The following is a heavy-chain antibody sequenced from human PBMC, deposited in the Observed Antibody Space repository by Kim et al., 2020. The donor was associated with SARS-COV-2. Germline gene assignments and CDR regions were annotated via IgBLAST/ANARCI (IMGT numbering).Heavy chain of an antibody. V-gene: IGHV3-7*01. J-gene: IGHJ4*02. D-gene: IGHD3-10*01. CDR3: ARDYRGVFDY. Sequence: GGSLRLSCAASGFTFSTHWMSWVRQAPGKGLEWVANIKQDGSEKNYVDSVKGRFTISRDNAKNSLYLQLNSLRAEDTAVYYCARDYRGVFDYWGQGTLVT. CDR2: IKQDGSEK. CDR1: GFTFSTHW.